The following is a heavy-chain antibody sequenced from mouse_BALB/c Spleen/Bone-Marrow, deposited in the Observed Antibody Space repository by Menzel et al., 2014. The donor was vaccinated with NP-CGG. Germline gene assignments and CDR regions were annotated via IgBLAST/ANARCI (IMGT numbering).Heavy chain of an antibody. CDR2: IDPDSRTI. V-gene: IGHV4-1*02. CDR1: GFDLRRYW. J-gene: IGHJ2*01. CDR3: ARGNYYGNLDY. Sequence: EVKLVESGGGLVQPGGSLKLSCAASGFDLRRYWMSWVRQAPGKGLQWIGEIDPDSRTINYTPFLKDKFIISRDNAKNTLYLQMSKVRSEDTALYYCARGNYYGNLDYWGQGTLSQSPQ. D-gene: IGHD2-1*01.